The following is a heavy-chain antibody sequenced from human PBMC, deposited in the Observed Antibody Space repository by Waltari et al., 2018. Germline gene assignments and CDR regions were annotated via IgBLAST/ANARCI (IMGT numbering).Heavy chain of an antibody. V-gene: IGHV3-74*01. D-gene: IGHD4-17*01. CDR3: TREDYGGKDY. Sequence: EVQLAESGGGLVQPGESLRLSCAASGFTFSPYWMHWVRQGPGKGLVWGSRMNTDGSTINYADSVKGRFTISRDNAKNTLYLQMNSLRAEDTAVYYCTREDYGGKDYWGQGTLVTVSS. J-gene: IGHJ4*02. CDR1: GFTFSPYW. CDR2: MNTDGSTI.